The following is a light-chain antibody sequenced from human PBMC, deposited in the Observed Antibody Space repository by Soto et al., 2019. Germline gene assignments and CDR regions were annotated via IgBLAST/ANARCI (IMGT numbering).Light chain of an antibody. Sequence: DVVLTQSPLSLPVTLGQPASVSCRSTQSLVHSDGNSYLSWFQQRPGQSPRRLSYKVSNRDSGVPDRFSGSGSDTDFTLKISRVEAEDVGVYYWIQGTLCPYTFGQGTQLEI. CDR1: QSLVHSDGNSY. CDR2: KVS. J-gene: IGKJ2*01. V-gene: IGKV2-30*02. CDR3: IQGTLCPYT.